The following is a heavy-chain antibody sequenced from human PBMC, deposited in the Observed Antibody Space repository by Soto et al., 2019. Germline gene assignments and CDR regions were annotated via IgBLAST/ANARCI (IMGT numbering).Heavy chain of an antibody. Sequence: QVQLVQSGAEVQKPGSSVKVSCKASGGTFSSYTISWVRQAPGQGLEWMGRIIPILGIANYAQKFQGRVTITADKSTSTAYMELSSLRSEDTAVYYCARDQTSMGELSLRNYWGQGTLVTVSS. CDR1: GGTFSSYT. V-gene: IGHV1-69*08. D-gene: IGHD3-16*02. CDR3: ARDQTSMGELSLRNY. J-gene: IGHJ4*02. CDR2: IIPILGIA.